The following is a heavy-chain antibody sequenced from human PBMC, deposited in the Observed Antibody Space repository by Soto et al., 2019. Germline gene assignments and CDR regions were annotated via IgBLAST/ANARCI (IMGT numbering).Heavy chain of an antibody. J-gene: IGHJ3*02. CDR2: IYYSGST. CDR3: ARPYSSGWYRVGFDAFDI. CDR1: GGSISSYY. V-gene: IGHV4-59*01. D-gene: IGHD6-19*01. Sequence: QVQLQESGPGLVKPSDTLSLTCTVSGGSISSYYWSWIRQPPGKGLEWIGYIYYSGSTNYNPSLKSRVTISVDTSKNQFSLKLSSVTAADTAVYYCARPYSSGWYRVGFDAFDIWGQGTMVTVSS.